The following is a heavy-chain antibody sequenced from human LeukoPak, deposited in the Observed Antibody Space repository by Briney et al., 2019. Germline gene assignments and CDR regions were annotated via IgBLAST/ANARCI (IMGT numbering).Heavy chain of an antibody. V-gene: IGHV3-53*05. D-gene: IGHD3-22*01. Sequence: GGSLRLSCVASGFSVSTNYMNWVRQAPGKGPEWVSVLYDSNENFYLAAVEGRFFISRDSPTNTLYLQMNSLRPEDTAVYYCARGLSGHSVFGSGLSDYWGRGTLVTVSS. J-gene: IGHJ4*02. CDR2: LYDSNEN. CDR1: GFSVSTNY. CDR3: ARGLSGHSVFGSGLSDY.